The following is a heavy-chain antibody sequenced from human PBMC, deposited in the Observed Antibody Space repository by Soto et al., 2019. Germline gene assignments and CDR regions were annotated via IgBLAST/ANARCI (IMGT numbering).Heavy chain of an antibody. CDR3: ARDPGTIVVVVAATPDY. V-gene: IGHV3-21*01. CDR2: ISSSSSYI. Sequence: GGSLRLSCAASGFTFSSYSMNWVRQAPGKGLEWVSSISSSSSYIYYADSVKGRFTISRDNAKNSLYLQMNSLRAEDTAVYYCARDPGTIVVVVAATPDYWGQGTLVTVS. D-gene: IGHD2-15*01. J-gene: IGHJ4*02. CDR1: GFTFSSYS.